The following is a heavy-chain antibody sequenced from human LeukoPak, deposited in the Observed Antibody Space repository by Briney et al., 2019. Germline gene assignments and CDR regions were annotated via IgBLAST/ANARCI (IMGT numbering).Heavy chain of an antibody. Sequence: PGGSLRLSCAASGFTFSSYAMSWVRQAPGKGLEWVSAISGSGGSTYYADSVKGRFTISRDNSKNTLYLQMNSLRAEDTAAYYCAKGGDEWELDYYFDYWGQGTLVTVSS. D-gene: IGHD1-26*01. CDR3: AKGGDEWELDYYFDY. V-gene: IGHV3-23*01. J-gene: IGHJ4*02. CDR2: ISGSGGST. CDR1: GFTFSSYA.